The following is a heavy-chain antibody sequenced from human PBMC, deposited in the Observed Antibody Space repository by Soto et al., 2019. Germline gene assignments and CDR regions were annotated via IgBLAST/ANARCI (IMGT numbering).Heavy chain of an antibody. CDR3: TRHRTFVRVVIIGRLHY. D-gene: IGHD3-10*02. CDR2: ISAYNGNT. V-gene: IGHV1-18*01. J-gene: IGHJ4*02. Sequence: VRQAPGQGLEWMGWISAYNGNTNYAEKLQGRVTMTTDTSTSTAYMELMSLRSDDTAVYYCTRHRTFVRVVIIGRLHYWGPGSVFPVS.